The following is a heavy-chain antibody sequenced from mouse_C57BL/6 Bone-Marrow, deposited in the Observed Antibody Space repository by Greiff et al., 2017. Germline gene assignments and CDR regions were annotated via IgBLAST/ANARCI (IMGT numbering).Heavy chain of an antibody. CDR2: SRNKANDYTT. J-gene: IGHJ4*01. CDR1: GFTFSDFY. V-gene: IGHV7-1*01. D-gene: IGHD1-1*01. CDR3: ARDDNYGSSYGAMDY. Sequence: EVKLMESGGGLVQSGRSLRLSCATSGFTFSDFYMEWVRQAPGKGLEWIAASRNKANDYTTEYSASVKGRFIVSRDTSQSILYLQMNALRAEDTAIYYCARDDNYGSSYGAMDYWGQGTSVTVSS.